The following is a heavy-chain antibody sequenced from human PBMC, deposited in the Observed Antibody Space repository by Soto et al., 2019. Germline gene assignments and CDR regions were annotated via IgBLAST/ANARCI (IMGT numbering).Heavy chain of an antibody. CDR3: ARHLEPDILTGYYFDY. J-gene: IGHJ4*02. D-gene: IGHD3-9*01. Sequence: SETLSLTCTVSGGSISSYYWSWIRQPPGKGLEWIGYIYYSGSTNYDPSLKSRVTISVDTSKNQFSLKLSSVTAAVTAVYYCARHLEPDILTGYYFDYWGQGTLVTVSS. V-gene: IGHV4-59*08. CDR2: IYYSGST. CDR1: GGSISSYY.